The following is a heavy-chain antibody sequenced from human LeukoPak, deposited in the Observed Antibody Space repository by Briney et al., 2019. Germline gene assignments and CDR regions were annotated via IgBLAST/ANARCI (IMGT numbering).Heavy chain of an antibody. CDR3: ARDLIAAAGTTNFDY. Sequence: ASVKVSCKASGYTFTSYGISWVRQAPGQGLEWMGWISAYNGNTNYAQKLQGRVTMTTDTSTSTAYMELRSLRSVDTDVYYCARDLIAAAGTTNFDYWGQGTLVTVSS. J-gene: IGHJ4*02. V-gene: IGHV1-18*01. D-gene: IGHD6-13*01. CDR1: GYTFTSYG. CDR2: ISAYNGNT.